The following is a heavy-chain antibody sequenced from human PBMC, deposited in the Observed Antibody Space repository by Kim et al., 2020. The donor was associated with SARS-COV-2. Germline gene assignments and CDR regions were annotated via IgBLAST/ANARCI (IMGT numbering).Heavy chain of an antibody. CDR3: AKDPETRDG. CDR2: GST. V-gene: IGHV3-23*01. Sequence: GSTYYADALKGRFTISRDNSKNTLYLQMNSLRAEDTAVYYCAKDPETRDGWGQGTLVTVSS. J-gene: IGHJ4*02.